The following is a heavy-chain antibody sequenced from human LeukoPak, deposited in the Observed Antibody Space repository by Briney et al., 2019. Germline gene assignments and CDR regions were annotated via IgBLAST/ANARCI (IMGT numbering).Heavy chain of an antibody. CDR3: STGSGHAFDI. CDR1: GFTFSSYW. Sequence: GGSLRLSCASSGFTFSSYWMHWVRQVPGKGLVWVSRINSDGSSTSYADSVKGRFTISRDNAKNTLYVQMNSLRAEDTAVYYSSTGSGHAFDIWGRGTMVTVSS. D-gene: IGHD3-10*01. CDR2: INSDGSST. J-gene: IGHJ3*02. V-gene: IGHV3-74*01.